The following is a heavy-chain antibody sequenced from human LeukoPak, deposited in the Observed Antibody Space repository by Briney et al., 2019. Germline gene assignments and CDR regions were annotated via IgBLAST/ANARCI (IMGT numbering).Heavy chain of an antibody. D-gene: IGHD5-18*01. J-gene: IGHJ4*02. V-gene: IGHV1-69*06. CDR2: IIPIFGTA. CDR3: ASGSKRYSYGL. Sequence: ASVKVSCKASGGTFSSYAISWVRQAPGQGLEWMGGIIPIFGTANYAQKFQGRVTITADKFTSTAYMELSSLRSEDTAVYYCASGSKRYSYGLWGQGTLVTVSS. CDR1: GGTFSSYA.